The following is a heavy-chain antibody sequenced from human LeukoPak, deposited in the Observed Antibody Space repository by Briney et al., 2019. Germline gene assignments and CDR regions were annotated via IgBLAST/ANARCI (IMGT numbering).Heavy chain of an antibody. D-gene: IGHD2-8*02. J-gene: IGHJ4*02. CDR3: ASQSLYWDFDY. CDR1: GLTFSSYW. Sequence: GGSLRLSCAASGLTFSSYWMHWVRQAPGKGLVWVSRINSDGSSTSYADSVKGRFTISRDNAKNTLYLQMNSLRAEDTAVYYCASQSLYWDFDYWGQGTLVTVSS. CDR2: INSDGSST. V-gene: IGHV3-74*01.